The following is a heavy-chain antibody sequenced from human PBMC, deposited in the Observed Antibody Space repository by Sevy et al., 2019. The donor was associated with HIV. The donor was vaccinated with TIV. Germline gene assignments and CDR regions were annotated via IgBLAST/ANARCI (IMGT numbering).Heavy chain of an antibody. CDR3: AKESEIQPHYYFEY. CDR2: ISGSGIST. J-gene: IGHJ4*02. D-gene: IGHD5-18*01. V-gene: IGHV3-23*01. CDR1: GFTLSSYD. Sequence: GGSLRLSCVASGFTLSSYDMSWIRQAPGKGLEWVSGISGSGISTYYEDSVKGRFTISRDNSKNTVFMQMNSLRAEDTAVYYCAKESEIQPHYYFEYWGPGSLVTVSS.